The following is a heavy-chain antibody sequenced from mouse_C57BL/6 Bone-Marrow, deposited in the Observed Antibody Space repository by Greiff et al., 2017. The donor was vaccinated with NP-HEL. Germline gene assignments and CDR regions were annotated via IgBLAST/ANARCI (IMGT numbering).Heavy chain of an antibody. CDR2: IWSGGST. J-gene: IGHJ1*03. Sequence: VMLVESGPGLVQPSQSLSITCTVSGFSLTSYGVHWVRQSPGKGLEWLGVIWSGGSTDYNVAFMSSLGITKDNPKSQVLFKMYSLHADDTAIYYCAKNSSYGSSLRDWYFDVWGTGTTVTVSS. V-gene: IGHV2-5*01. CDR3: AKNSSYGSSLRDWYFDV. D-gene: IGHD1-1*01. CDR1: GFSLTSYG.